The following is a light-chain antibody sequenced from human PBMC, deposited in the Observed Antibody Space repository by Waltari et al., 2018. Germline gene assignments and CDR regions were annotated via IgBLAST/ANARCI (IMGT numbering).Light chain of an antibody. CDR2: SNN. V-gene: IGLV1-44*01. Sequence: QSVLTQPPSASGTPGPRATIPCSGSSPNIGSNTVNLYQQRPGTAPKRLIYSNNQQPSGGPGRVSGSKSGTAASRAISGLQSEDEADYYCAAWDDSLNGYVVFGGGTKLTVL. CDR1: SPNIGSNT. CDR3: AAWDDSLNGYVV. J-gene: IGLJ2*01.